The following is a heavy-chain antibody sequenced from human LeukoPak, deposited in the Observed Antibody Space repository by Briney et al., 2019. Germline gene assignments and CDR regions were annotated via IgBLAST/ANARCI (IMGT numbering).Heavy chain of an antibody. CDR2: IIPIFGTA. V-gene: IGHV1-69*13. D-gene: IGHD2-2*02. CDR1: GGTFSSYA. CDR3: ARGDIVVVPAATPTYYYYYMDV. J-gene: IGHJ6*03. Sequence: ASVKVSCKASGGTFSSYAISWVRQAPGQGLEWMGGIIPIFGTANYAQKFQGRVTITADESTSTAYMELSSLRSEDTAVYYCARGDIVVVPAATPTYYYYYMDVWGKGTTVTVSS.